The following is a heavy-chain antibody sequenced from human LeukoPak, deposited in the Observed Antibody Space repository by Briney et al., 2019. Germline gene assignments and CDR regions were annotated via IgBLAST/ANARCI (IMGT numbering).Heavy chain of an antibody. CDR1: GGSISSYY. Sequence: SETLSLTCTVSGGSISSYYWSWIRQPPGKGLEWIGYIYYSGSTNYNPSLKSRVTISVDTSKNQFSLKLSSVTAADTAVYYCARAYCSSTSCEFDYWGQGTLVTVSS. V-gene: IGHV4-59*01. D-gene: IGHD2-2*01. J-gene: IGHJ4*02. CDR2: IYYSGST. CDR3: ARAYCSSTSCEFDY.